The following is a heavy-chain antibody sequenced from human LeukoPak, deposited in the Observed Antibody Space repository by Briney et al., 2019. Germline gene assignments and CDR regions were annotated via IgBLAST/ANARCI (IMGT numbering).Heavy chain of an antibody. CDR1: GGSFSGYY. J-gene: IGHJ4*02. CDR3: ARRDWFGQSDDY. D-gene: IGHD3-10*01. Sequence: SETLSLTCAVYGGSFSGYYWSWIRQPPGKGLEWIGEINHSGSTNYNPSLKSRVTISVDASKNQFSLKLSSVTAADTAVYYCARRDWFGQSDDYWGQGTLVTVSS. CDR2: INHSGST. V-gene: IGHV4-34*01.